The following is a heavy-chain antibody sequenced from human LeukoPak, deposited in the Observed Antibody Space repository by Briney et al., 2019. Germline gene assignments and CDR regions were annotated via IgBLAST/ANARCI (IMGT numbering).Heavy chain of an antibody. D-gene: IGHD3-9*01. CDR1: GFTFSSYA. V-gene: IGHV3-30-3*01. J-gene: IGHJ4*02. CDR2: ISYDGSNK. Sequence: GGSLRLSCAASGFTFSSYAMHWVRQAPGKGLEWVAVISYDGSNKYYADSVKGRFTISRDNSKNTLYLQMNSLRAENTAVYYCAKDVTPATGTYFDYWGQGTLVTVSS. CDR3: AKDVTPATGTYFDY.